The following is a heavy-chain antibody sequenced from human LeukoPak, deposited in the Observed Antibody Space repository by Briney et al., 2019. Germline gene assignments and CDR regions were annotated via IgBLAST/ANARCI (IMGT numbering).Heavy chain of an antibody. Sequence: ASVKVSCKASGYTFTGYYMHWVRQAPGQGLEWMGWINPNRGGTNYAQKFQGRVTMTRDTSISTAYMELSRLRSDDTAVYYCARGRIVGATVREKAFDIWGQGTMVTVSS. CDR2: INPNRGGT. J-gene: IGHJ3*02. CDR3: ARGRIVGATVREKAFDI. D-gene: IGHD1-26*01. CDR1: GYTFTGYY. V-gene: IGHV1-2*02.